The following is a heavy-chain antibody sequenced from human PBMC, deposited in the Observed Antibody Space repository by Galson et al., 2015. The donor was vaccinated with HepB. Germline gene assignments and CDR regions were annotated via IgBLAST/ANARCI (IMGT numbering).Heavy chain of an antibody. CDR3: ARDRHSSGWYHHSPIAY. CDR2: ISSSGSTI. CDR1: GFTFSSYE. Sequence: SLRLSCAASGFTFSSYEMNWVRQAPGKGLEWVSYISSSGSTIYYADSVKGRFTISRDNAKNSLYLQMNNLRAEDEAVYYCARDRHSSGWYHHSPIAYLGQVTLVTVSS. V-gene: IGHV3-48*03. D-gene: IGHD6-19*01. J-gene: IGHJ4*02.